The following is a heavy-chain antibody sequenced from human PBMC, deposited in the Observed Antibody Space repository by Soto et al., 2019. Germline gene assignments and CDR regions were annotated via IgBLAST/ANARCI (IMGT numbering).Heavy chain of an antibody. CDR1: GGTFSSYA. D-gene: IGHD3-10*01. V-gene: IGHV1-69*13. Sequence: GASVKVSCKASGGTFSSYAISWVRQAPGQGLEWMGGIIPIFGTANYAQKFQGRVTITADESTSTAYMELSSLRSEDTAVYYCARVTVSGSGSYYYYYYGMDVWGQGTTVTVSS. CDR3: ARVTVSGSGSYYYYYYGMDV. CDR2: IIPIFGTA. J-gene: IGHJ6*02.